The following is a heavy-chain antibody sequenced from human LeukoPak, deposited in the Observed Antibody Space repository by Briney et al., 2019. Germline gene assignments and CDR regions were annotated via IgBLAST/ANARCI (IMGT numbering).Heavy chain of an antibody. Sequence: SETLSLTYTVSGGSISSGDFYWSWIRQPPGKGLEWIGHIYYSGSTYYNPSLKSRVTISVDTSKNQFSLKLSSVTAADTAVYYCARHRAIFGVVIPPFHYWGQGTLVTVSS. V-gene: IGHV4-39*01. J-gene: IGHJ4*02. CDR3: ARHRAIFGVVIPPFHY. CDR1: GGSISSGDFY. D-gene: IGHD3-3*01. CDR2: IYYSGST.